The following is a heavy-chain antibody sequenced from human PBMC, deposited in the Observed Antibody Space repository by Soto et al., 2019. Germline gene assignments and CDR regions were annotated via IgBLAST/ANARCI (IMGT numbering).Heavy chain of an antibody. CDR3: ARASPPVLRFLEWSTTRQYYYYMDV. V-gene: IGHV4-34*01. CDR1: GGSFSGYY. J-gene: IGHJ6*03. Sequence: PSESLSLTCAVYGGSFSGYYWSWIRQPPGKGLEWIGEINHSGSTNYNPSLKSRVTISVDTSKNQFSLKLSSVTAADTAVYYCARASPPVLRFLEWSTTRQYYYYMDVWGKGTTVTVSS. D-gene: IGHD3-3*01. CDR2: INHSGST.